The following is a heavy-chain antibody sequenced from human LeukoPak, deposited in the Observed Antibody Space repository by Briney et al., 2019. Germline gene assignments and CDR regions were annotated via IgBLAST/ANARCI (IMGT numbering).Heavy chain of an antibody. CDR1: GFTFSSYS. V-gene: IGHV3-21*01. CDR2: ISSSSSYI. CDR3: ARDLEGYSSSFDY. J-gene: IGHJ4*02. D-gene: IGHD6-13*01. Sequence: PGGSLRLSCAASGFTFSSYSMNWVRQALGKGLEWVSSISSSSSYIYYADSVKGRFTISRDNAKNSLYLQMNSLRAEDTAVYYCARDLEGYSSSFDYWGQGTLVTVSS.